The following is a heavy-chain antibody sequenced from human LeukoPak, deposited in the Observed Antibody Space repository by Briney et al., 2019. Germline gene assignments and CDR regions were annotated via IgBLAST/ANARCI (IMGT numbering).Heavy chain of an antibody. CDR1: GFTFSSYS. V-gene: IGHV3-21*01. J-gene: IGHJ5*02. CDR3: ARVKLLVWFDP. CDR2: ISSSSSYI. Sequence: GGSLRLSCAASGFTFSSYSMNWVRQAPGKGLEWVSSISSSSSYIYYADSVKGRFTISRDNAKNSLYLQMNSLRAEDTAVYYCARVKLLVWFDPWGQGTLVTVSS. D-gene: IGHD3-10*01.